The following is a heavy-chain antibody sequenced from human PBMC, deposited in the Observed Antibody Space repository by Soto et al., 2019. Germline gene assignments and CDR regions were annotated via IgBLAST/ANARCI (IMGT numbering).Heavy chain of an antibody. V-gene: IGHV1-69*01. CDR3: ASDNTTVHTNYNYHLHGMDV. CDR2: IIPLFGTS. Sequence: QVKLVQSGAEVRKPGSAVKVSCKASGGTFSTYGINWVRQAPGQGLEWMGGIIPLFGTSSYAQQFEGRVTLTADESSSTDYSELSILRCEDTAVYYCASDNTTVHTNYNYHLHGMDVWGQGATVTVSS. CDR1: GGTFSTYG. D-gene: IGHD4-4*01. J-gene: IGHJ6*02.